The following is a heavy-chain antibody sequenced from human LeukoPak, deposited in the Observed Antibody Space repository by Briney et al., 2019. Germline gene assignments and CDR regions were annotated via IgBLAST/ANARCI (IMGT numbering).Heavy chain of an antibody. D-gene: IGHD4-17*01. Sequence: ASVKVSCKASGYTFTSYGISWVRQAPGQGLEWMGWISAYNGNTNYAQKLQGRVTMTTDTSTSTAYMELRSLRSDDTAVYYCARDQVATIFTTVTTFDYWGQGTLVTVSS. J-gene: IGHJ4*02. V-gene: IGHV1-18*01. CDR2: ISAYNGNT. CDR1: GYTFTSYG. CDR3: ARDQVATIFTTVTTFDY.